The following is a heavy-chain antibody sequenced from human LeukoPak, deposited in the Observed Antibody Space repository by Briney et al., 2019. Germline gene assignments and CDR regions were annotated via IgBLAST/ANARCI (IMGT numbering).Heavy chain of an antibody. J-gene: IGHJ5*02. Sequence: GGSLRLSCAASGFTFSSYAMSWVRQAPGKGQEWVSAISGSGGSTYYADSVKGRFTISRDNSKSTLYLQMNSLRAEDTAVYYCAKGASDYGANWFDPWGQGTLVTVSS. D-gene: IGHD4-17*01. CDR1: GFTFSSYA. V-gene: IGHV3-23*01. CDR3: AKGASDYGANWFDP. CDR2: ISGSGGST.